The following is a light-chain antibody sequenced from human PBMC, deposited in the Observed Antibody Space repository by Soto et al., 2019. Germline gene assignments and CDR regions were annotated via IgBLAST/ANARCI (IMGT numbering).Light chain of an antibody. CDR1: QSISSY. V-gene: IGKV1-39*01. J-gene: IGKJ1*01. CDR3: QQYGSSPWT. CDR2: AAS. Sequence: DIQMTQSPSSLSASVGDRVTITCRASQSISSYLNWYQQKPGKAPKLLIYAASSLQRGVPSRFSGSGSGTDFTLTISRLEPEDFAVYYCQQYGSSPWTFGQGTKVDIK.